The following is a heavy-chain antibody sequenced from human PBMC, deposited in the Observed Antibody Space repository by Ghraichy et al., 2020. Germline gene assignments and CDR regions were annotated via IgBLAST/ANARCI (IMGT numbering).Heavy chain of an antibody. D-gene: IGHD5-24*01. V-gene: IGHV1-18*01. J-gene: IGHJ5*02. CDR1: GYTFINYG. Sequence: ASVKVSCKASGYTFINYGISWVRQAPGQGLEWLGWITTKSGNTQDGWKFQDRVTMTADTSTSTAYMELRSLRSDDTAVYYCARGINYFDPWGQGTLVTVSS. CDR2: ITTKSGNT. CDR3: ARGINYFDP.